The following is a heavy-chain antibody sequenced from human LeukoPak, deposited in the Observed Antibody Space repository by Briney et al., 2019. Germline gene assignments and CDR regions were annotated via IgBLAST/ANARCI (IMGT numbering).Heavy chain of an antibody. J-gene: IGHJ3*02. CDR1: GFRFSSYA. V-gene: IGHV3-7*01. CDR2: IKQDGSEQ. CDR3: ARESIVVVPTTMDDASNI. D-gene: IGHD2-2*01. Sequence: PGGSLRLACAASGFRFSSYAMSWVRQAPGKGLEWVANIKQDGSEQFYLDSVKGRFTISRDNAKNALYLQMHSLRVEDTAVYYCARESIVVVPTTMDDASNIWGQGTMVTVSS.